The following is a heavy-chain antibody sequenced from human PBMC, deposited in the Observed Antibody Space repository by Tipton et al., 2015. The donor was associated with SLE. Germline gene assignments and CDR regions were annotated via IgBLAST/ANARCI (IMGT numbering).Heavy chain of an antibody. Sequence: SLRLSCAASGFTFSSYSMNWVRQAPGKGLEWVSYISSSSSYIYYADSVKGRFTISRDNAKNSLYLQMNSLRAEDTAVYYCAREPYSGAFDIWGQGTMVTVSS. CDR2: ISSSSSYI. V-gene: IGHV3-21*05. CDR1: GFTFSSYS. J-gene: IGHJ3*02. CDR3: AREPYSGAFDI. D-gene: IGHD5-12*01.